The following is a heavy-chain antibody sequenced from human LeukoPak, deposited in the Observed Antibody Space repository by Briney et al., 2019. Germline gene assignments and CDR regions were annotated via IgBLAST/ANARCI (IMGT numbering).Heavy chain of an antibody. D-gene: IGHD1-26*01. J-gene: IGHJ4*02. CDR3: ARAIEVGAMTPFDY. Sequence: SETLSLTCTVSGYSISSGYYWGWIRQPPGKGLEWIGSIYHSGSTYYNPSLKSRVTISVDTSKNQFSLKLSSVTAADTAVYYCARAIEVGAMTPFDYWGQGTLVTVSS. CDR2: IYHSGST. CDR1: GYSISSGYY. V-gene: IGHV4-38-2*02.